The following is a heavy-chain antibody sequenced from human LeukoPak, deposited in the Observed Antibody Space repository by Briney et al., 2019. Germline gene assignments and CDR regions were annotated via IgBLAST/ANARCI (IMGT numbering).Heavy chain of an antibody. V-gene: IGHV3-23*01. CDR1: GFTFSSYA. CDR2: ISGSGGST. D-gene: IGHD5-12*01. Sequence: GRSLRLSCAASGFTFSSYAMSWVRQAPGKGLEWVSAISGSGGSTYYADSVKGRFTISRDNSKNTLYLQMNSLRAEDTAVYYCAKDSYSGYDSEYFQHWGQGTLVTVSS. J-gene: IGHJ1*01. CDR3: AKDSYSGYDSEYFQH.